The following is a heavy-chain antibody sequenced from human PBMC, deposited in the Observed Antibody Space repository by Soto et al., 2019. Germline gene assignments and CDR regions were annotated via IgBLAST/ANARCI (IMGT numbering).Heavy chain of an antibody. V-gene: IGHV3-23*01. D-gene: IGHD2-2*01. CDR1: GFTFSSYA. CDR2: ISGSGGST. Sequence: GSLRLSCAASGFTFSSYAMSWVRQAPGKGLEWVSAISGSGGSTYYADSVKGRFTISRDNSKNTLYLQMNSLRAEDTAVYYCALMRSTYYYYGMDVWGQGTTVTVSS. CDR3: ALMRSTYYYYGMDV. J-gene: IGHJ6*02.